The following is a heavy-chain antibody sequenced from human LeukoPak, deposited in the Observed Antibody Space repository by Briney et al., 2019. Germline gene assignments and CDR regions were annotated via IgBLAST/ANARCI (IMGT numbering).Heavy chain of an antibody. J-gene: IGHJ3*02. CDR1: GFTFSSYS. CDR2: ISSSSSYI. CDR3: ARPQLTFLGVAPDFFNI. Sequence: GGSLRLSCAASGFTFSSYSMNWVRQAPGKGLEWVSSISSSSSYIYYADSVKGRFTISRDNAKNSLYLQMNSLRAEDMAVYYWARPQLTFLGVAPDFFNIGGKGTRVTFFS. D-gene: IGHD3-3*01. V-gene: IGHV3-21*01.